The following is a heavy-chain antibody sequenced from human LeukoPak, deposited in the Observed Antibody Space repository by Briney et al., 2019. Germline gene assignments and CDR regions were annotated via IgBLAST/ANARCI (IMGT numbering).Heavy chain of an antibody. Sequence: GGSLRLSCAASGFTFSSYAMSWVRQAPGKGLEWVSAVSGSGGSTYYADSVKGRFTISRDNSKNTLYLQMNSLRAEDTAVYYCAKDPYRGYSGYETDYWGQGTLVTVSS. CDR3: AKDPYRGYSGYETDY. D-gene: IGHD5-12*01. V-gene: IGHV3-23*01. CDR1: GFTFSSYA. CDR2: VSGSGGST. J-gene: IGHJ4*02.